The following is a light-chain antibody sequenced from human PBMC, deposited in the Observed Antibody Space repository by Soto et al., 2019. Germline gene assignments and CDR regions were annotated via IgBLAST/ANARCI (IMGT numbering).Light chain of an antibody. CDR3: TSYATSSTL. CDR2: DVS. J-gene: IGLJ2*01. V-gene: IGLV2-14*01. Sequence: QSALAQPASVSGSPGQSITISCTGTSSDVGGYNFVSWYQQYPGKAPKLMIYDVSHRPSGVSTRFSGSKSGNTASLTISGLKAEDQAHSYCTSYATSSTLCGGWT. CDR1: SSDVGGYNF.